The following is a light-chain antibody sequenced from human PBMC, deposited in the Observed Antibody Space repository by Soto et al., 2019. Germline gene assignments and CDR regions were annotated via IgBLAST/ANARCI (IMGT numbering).Light chain of an antibody. V-gene: IGLV4-69*01. CDR1: SGHSSYA. CDR3: QTWSTGIRV. Sequence: QSVLTQSPSASASLGASVKLTCTLSSGHSSYAIAWHQQQPEKGPRYLMKLNSDGSHSKGDGIPVRFSGSSSGTERYLTISSLQSEDEADYYCQTWSTGIRVFGGGTKLTVL. CDR2: LNSDGSH. J-gene: IGLJ3*02.